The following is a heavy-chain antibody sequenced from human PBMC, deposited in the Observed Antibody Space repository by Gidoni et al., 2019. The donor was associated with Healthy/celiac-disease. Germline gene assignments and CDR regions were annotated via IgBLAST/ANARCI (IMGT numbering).Heavy chain of an antibody. Sequence: QVQLQESGPGLVKPSETLSLTCTVSGGSISSYYWSWIRQPPGKGLEWIGYIYYSGSTNYNPPLKSRVTISVDTSKNQFALKLSSVTAADTAVYYCARGGVENWFDPWGQGTLVTVSS. V-gene: IGHV4-59*01. CDR1: GGSISSYY. CDR2: IYYSGST. J-gene: IGHJ5*02. D-gene: IGHD1-1*01. CDR3: ARGGVENWFDP.